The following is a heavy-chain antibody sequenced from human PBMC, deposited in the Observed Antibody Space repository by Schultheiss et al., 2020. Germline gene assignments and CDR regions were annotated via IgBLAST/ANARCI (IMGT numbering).Heavy chain of an antibody. J-gene: IGHJ6*02. V-gene: IGHV3-23*01. CDR2: ISASGGTT. D-gene: IGHD2-21*01. Sequence: GSLRLSCAASGFTFSSYAMSWVRQAPGKGLEWVSSISASGGTTYYEDSVKGRFTISRDNSKNKLFLQMNSLRAEDTALYYCAKAIPNYYYYGLDVWGQGTMVNGYS. CDR1: GFTFSSYA. CDR3: AKAIPNYYYYGLDV.